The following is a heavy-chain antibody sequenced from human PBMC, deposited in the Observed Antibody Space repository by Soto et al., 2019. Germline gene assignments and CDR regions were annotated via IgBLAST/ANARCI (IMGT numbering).Heavy chain of an antibody. J-gene: IGHJ4*02. CDR2: IIPILGIA. CDR1: GVTFSTYT. CDR3: ARDRPTYGRGIFDY. V-gene: IGHV1-69*08. Sequence: QVQLVQSGAEVKKPGSSVKVSCKASGVTFSTYTITWVRQAPGQGLEWMGRIIPILGIANYAQKFQGRVTXTADKSTSTAFMELSSLRSEDSAVYYCARDRPTYGRGIFDYWGQGTLVTVSS. D-gene: IGHD3-10*01.